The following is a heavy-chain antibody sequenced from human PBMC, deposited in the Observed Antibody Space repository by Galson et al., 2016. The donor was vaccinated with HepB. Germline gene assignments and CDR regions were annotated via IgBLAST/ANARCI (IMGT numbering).Heavy chain of an antibody. CDR1: GGSLSDNY. Sequence: SETLSLTCGVFGGSLSDNYWNWIRQTPGKELEWIAEIKHSGSTNYNPSLRSRVRITVDTAKNQVSLKLGSVTAADTAIYYCARCLRGRGGPEGLLDPWGQGILVTVSS. D-gene: IGHD3-10*01. J-gene: IGHJ5*02. CDR3: ARCLRGRGGPEGLLDP. CDR2: IKHSGST. V-gene: IGHV4-34*01.